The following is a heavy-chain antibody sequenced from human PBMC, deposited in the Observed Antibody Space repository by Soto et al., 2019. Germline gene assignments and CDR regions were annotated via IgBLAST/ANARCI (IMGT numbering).Heavy chain of an antibody. CDR2: ISYDGSNK. V-gene: IGHV3-30-3*01. J-gene: IGHJ6*02. D-gene: IGHD2-15*01. CDR3: GREGYCSCCSCYGYYYYGMDV. Sequence: QVQLVESGGGVVQPGRSLRLSCAASGFTFSSYAMHWVRQAPGKGLEWVAVISYDGSNKYYADSVKGRFTISRDNSKNTLYLQMNSLRAEDTAVYYCGREGYCSCCSCYGYYYYGMDVWGQGTTVTVSS. CDR1: GFTFSSYA.